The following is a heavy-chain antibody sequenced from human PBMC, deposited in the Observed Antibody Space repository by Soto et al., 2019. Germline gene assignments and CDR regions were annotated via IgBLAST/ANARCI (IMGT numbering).Heavy chain of an antibody. J-gene: IGHJ4*02. CDR3: ARSTGTTAFDY. CDR1: GYSFTSYW. CDR2: IYPGDSDT. Sequence: ESLKMSVKGSGYSFTSYWIGWVRQMPGKGLEWMGIIYPGDSDTRYSPSFQGQVTISADKSISTTYLQWSSLKASDTAMYYCARSTGTTAFDYWGQGTLVTVSS. D-gene: IGHD1-1*01. V-gene: IGHV5-51*01.